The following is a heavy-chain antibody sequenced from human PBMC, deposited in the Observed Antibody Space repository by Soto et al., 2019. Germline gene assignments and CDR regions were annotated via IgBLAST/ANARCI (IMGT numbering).Heavy chain of an antibody. CDR1: GFTFSSYG. Sequence: RGSLRLSCAASGFTFSSYGMHWVRQAPGKGLEWVAVIWYDGSNKYYADSVKGRFTISRDNSKNTLYLQMNSLRAEDTAVYYCAREIKTKGRYFDYWGQGTLVTVSS. J-gene: IGHJ4*02. V-gene: IGHV3-33*01. CDR3: AREIKTKGRYFDY. CDR2: IWYDGSNK.